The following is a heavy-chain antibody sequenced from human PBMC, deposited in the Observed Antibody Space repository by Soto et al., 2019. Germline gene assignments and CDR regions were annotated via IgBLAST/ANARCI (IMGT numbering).Heavy chain of an antibody. Sequence: PSETLSLTCAVYGGSFSGYYWSWIRQPPGKGLEWIGEINHSGSTNYNPSLKSRVTISVDTSKNQFSLKLSSVTAADTAVYYCARSVYYYGSSGYYRTLNWFDPWGQGTLVTVSS. CDR3: ARSVYYYGSSGYYRTLNWFDP. CDR2: INHSGST. CDR1: GGSFSGYY. V-gene: IGHV4-34*01. J-gene: IGHJ5*02. D-gene: IGHD3-22*01.